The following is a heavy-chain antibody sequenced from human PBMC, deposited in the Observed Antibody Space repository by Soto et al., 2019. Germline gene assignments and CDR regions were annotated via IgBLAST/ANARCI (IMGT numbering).Heavy chain of an antibody. D-gene: IGHD3-3*01. CDR2: ISAYNGNT. CDR3: ARDRKPIRLLFYGMDV. J-gene: IGHJ6*02. CDR1: GYTFTSYG. V-gene: IGHV1-18*04. Sequence: GASVKVSCKASGYTFTSYGISWVRQAPGQGLEWMGWISAYNGNTNYAQKLQGRVTMTTDTSTSTAYMELRSLRSDDTAVYYCARDRKPIRLLFYGMDVWGQGTTVTVSS.